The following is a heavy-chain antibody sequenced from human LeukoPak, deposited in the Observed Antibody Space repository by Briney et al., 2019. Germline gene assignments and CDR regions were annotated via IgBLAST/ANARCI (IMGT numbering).Heavy chain of an antibody. CDR3: ARGWELWYFDY. V-gene: IGHV1-69*13. D-gene: IGHD1-26*01. J-gene: IGHJ4*02. CDR1: GYTFSSSG. CDR2: IIPIFGTA. Sequence: GASVKVSCKASGYTFSSSGITCVRQAPGQGLEWMGGIIPIFGTANYAQKFQGRVTITADESTSTAYMELSSLRSEDTAVYYCARGWELWYFDYWGQGTLVTVSS.